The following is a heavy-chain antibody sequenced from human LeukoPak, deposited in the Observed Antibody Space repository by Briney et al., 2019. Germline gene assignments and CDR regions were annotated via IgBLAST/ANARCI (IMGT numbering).Heavy chain of an antibody. CDR1: GFIFSSYS. CDR3: AELGITMIGGV. CDR2: ISSSSSTI. Sequence: GGSLRLSCAASGFIFSSYSMNWVRQAPGRGLEWVSYISSSSSTIYYADSVKGRFTISRDNAKNSLYLQMNSLRAEDTAVYYCAELGITMIGGVWGKGTTVTISS. J-gene: IGHJ6*04. D-gene: IGHD3-10*02. V-gene: IGHV3-48*01.